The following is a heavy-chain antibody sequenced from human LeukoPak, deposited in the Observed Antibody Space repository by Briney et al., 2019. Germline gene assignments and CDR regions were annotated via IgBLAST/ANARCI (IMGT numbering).Heavy chain of an antibody. Sequence: GGSLRLSCAASGFTFCDYYMSWIRQAPGKGLEWVSYISDSGRTIYYADSVKGRFTISRDNAKNSLYLQMNSLRAEDTAVYFCARSRGVLGGGFDSFNIWGQGTRVTVSS. CDR3: ARSRGVLGGGFDSFNI. D-gene: IGHD3-16*01. CDR1: GFTFCDYY. J-gene: IGHJ3*02. V-gene: IGHV3-11*01. CDR2: ISDSGRTI.